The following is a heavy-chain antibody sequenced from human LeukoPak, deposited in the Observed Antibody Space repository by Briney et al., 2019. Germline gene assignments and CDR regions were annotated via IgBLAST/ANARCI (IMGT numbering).Heavy chain of an antibody. J-gene: IGHJ4*02. D-gene: IGHD3-3*01. CDR1: GGSISSYY. CDR2: IYYTGST. CDR3: ASSKGYYDFWSGPLYFDY. V-gene: IGHV4-59*01. Sequence: SGTLSLTCTVSGGSISSYYWSWIRQPPGKGLEWIGYIYYTGSTNYNPSLKSRVAISVDTSQNPFFLKLSSVTAADTAVYYCASSKGYYDFWSGPLYFDYWGQGTLVTVSS.